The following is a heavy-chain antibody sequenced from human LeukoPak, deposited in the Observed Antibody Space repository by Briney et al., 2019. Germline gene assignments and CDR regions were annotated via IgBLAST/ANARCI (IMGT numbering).Heavy chain of an antibody. J-gene: IGHJ4*02. CDR1: GFTFSNHG. CDR2: ISTTGSSI. CDR3: ARVQRGIAVALDY. D-gene: IGHD6-19*01. V-gene: IGHV3-48*04. Sequence: PGGSLRLSCAASGFTFSNHGMNWVRQAPGKGLEWVSYISTTGSSIYYADSVKGRFTISRDNVKNLLYLQMNSLRAEDTAVYYCARVQRGIAVALDYWGQGTLATVSS.